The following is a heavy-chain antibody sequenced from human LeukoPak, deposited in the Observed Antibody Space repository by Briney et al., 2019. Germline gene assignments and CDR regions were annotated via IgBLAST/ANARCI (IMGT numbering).Heavy chain of an antibody. Sequence: ASVKVSCKASGYTFTSYDINWVRQATGQGLEWMGWMNPNSGNTGYAQKFQGRVTITRNTSISTAYMELSSLRSEDTAVYYCARDRGRNNGVVPNYWGQGTLVTVSS. CDR3: ARDRGRNNGVVPNY. D-gene: IGHD3-3*01. CDR2: MNPNSGNT. V-gene: IGHV1-8*03. CDR1: GYTFTSYD. J-gene: IGHJ4*02.